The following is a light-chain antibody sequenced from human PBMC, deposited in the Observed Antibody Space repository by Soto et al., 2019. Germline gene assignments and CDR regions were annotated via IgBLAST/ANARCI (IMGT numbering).Light chain of an antibody. Sequence: EIVLTQSPGTLSLSPGERATLSCRASQSVSSSYLVWHQQKPGQAPRLLIYAASRRATGIPDRFSGSGPGTEFTLTISSLQPDDFATYYCQQYNTYSTFGQGTRLEIK. CDR2: AAS. CDR1: QSVSSSY. CDR3: QQYNTYST. V-gene: IGKV3-20*01. J-gene: IGKJ5*01.